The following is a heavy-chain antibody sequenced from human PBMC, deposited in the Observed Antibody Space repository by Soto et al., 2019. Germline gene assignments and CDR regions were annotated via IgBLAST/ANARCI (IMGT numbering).Heavy chain of an antibody. D-gene: IGHD1-1*01. Sequence: SETLSLTCAVYGGSFSGYYWSWIRQPPGKGLEWIGEINHRGSTNYNPSLKSRVTISVDTSKNQFSLKLSSVTAADTAVYYCATTNWNHNWFDPWGQGTLVTVSS. CDR3: ATTNWNHNWFDP. J-gene: IGHJ5*02. CDR1: GGSFSGYY. CDR2: INHRGST. V-gene: IGHV4-34*01.